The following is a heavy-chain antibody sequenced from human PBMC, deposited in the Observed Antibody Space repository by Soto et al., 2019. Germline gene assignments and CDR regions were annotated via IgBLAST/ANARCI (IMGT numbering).Heavy chain of an antibody. J-gene: IGHJ6*02. Sequence: EVRLVESGGGLVQPGGSLRLSCAASGFTFNNYEMIWVRQAPGKGLEWVANIKQDGREKYYVDSVKGRFTISRDNAKDSLYLPMNSLRGEDTAVYYCARAYYRGMDVWGLGTTVTVSS. D-gene: IGHD3-10*01. CDR3: ARAYYRGMDV. V-gene: IGHV3-7*05. CDR2: IKQDGREK. CDR1: GFTFNNYE.